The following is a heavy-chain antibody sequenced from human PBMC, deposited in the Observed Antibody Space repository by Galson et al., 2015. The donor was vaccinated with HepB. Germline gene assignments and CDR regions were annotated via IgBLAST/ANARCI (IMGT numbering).Heavy chain of an antibody. CDR1: GFTFSSYS. CDR2: ISSSSSYI. D-gene: IGHD5-12*01. CDR3: ARARSGYDFVYYYGMDV. Sequence: SLRLSCAASGFTFSSYSMNWVRQAPGKGLEWVSSISSSSSYIDYADSVKGRFTISRDNAKNSLYLQMNSLRAEDTAVYYCARARSGYDFVYYYGMDVWGQGTTVTVSS. V-gene: IGHV3-21*01. J-gene: IGHJ6*02.